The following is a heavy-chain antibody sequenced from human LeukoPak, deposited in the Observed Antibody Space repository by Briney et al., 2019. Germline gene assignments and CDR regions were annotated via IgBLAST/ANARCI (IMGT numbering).Heavy chain of an antibody. CDR3: ARSIAVASQVGY. J-gene: IGHJ4*02. CDR1: GFTVSSNY. Sequence: GGSLRLSCAASGFTVSSNYMNWVRQAPGKGLEWVSSISSSSSYIYYADSVKGRFTISRDNAKNSLYLQMNSLRAEDTAVYYCARSIAVASQVGYWGQGTLVTVSS. D-gene: IGHD6-19*01. CDR2: ISSSSSYI. V-gene: IGHV3-21*01.